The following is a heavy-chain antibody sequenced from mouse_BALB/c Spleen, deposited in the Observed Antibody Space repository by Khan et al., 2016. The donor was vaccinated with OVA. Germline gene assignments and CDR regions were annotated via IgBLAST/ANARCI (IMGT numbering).Heavy chain of an antibody. CDR2: ISYSGST. V-gene: IGHV3-2*02. CDR3: ARTARIKY. Sequence: EVQLQESGPGLVKPSQSLSLTCTVTGYSITSGYGWNWIRQFPGNKLEWMGYISYSGSTNYNPSLKSRISITRDTSKNQFFLQWNSGTTEDTATYDCARTARIKYWGQGTTLTVSS. CDR1: GYSITSGYG. D-gene: IGHD1-2*01. J-gene: IGHJ2*01.